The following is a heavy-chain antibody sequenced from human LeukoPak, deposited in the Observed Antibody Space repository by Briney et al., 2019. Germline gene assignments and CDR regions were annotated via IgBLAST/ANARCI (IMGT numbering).Heavy chain of an antibody. D-gene: IGHD4/OR15-4a*01. J-gene: IGHJ5*02. V-gene: IGHV3-13*01. Sequence: GGSLRLSCVASGFIFSNYDMHWVRLPPGKGLEWVSGIDTTGDSYYLPSANGRFTISRKNGLNSLYLQMNSLRAEDTAVYYCARGAETGFDPWGQGTLVTVSS. CDR2: IDTTGDS. CDR1: GFIFSNYD. CDR3: ARGAETGFDP.